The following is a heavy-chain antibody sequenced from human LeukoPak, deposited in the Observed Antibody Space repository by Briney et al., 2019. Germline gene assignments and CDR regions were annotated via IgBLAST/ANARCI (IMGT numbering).Heavy chain of an antibody. V-gene: IGHV3-21*04. CDR2: ISSSSTYI. CDR3: ARRSGIAVAGAFDY. J-gene: IGHJ4*02. Sequence: PGGSLRLSCAASRFNFSSYSINWVRQAPGKGLEWVSSISSSSTYIYYADSMKGRFTISRDNAKNSLYLQMNSLRAEDTAVYYCARRSGIAVAGAFDYWGQGTLVTVSS. CDR1: RFNFSSYS. D-gene: IGHD6-19*01.